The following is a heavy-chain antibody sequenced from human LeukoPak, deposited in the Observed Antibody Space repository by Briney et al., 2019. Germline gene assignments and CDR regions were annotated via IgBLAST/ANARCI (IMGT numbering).Heavy chain of an antibody. CDR2: INHSGST. V-gene: IGHV4-34*01. D-gene: IGHD2-21*01. CDR3: AREPRVVVHYGMDV. J-gene: IGHJ6*02. Sequence: PSETLSLTCAVYGGSFSGYYWSWIRQPPGKGLEWIGEINHSGSTNYNPSLKSRVTISVDTSKNQLSLKLSSVTAADTAVYYCAREPRVVVHYGMDVWGQGTTVTVSS. CDR1: GGSFSGYY.